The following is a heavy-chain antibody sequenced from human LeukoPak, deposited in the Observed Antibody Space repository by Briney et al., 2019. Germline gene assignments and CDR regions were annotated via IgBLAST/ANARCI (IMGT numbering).Heavy chain of an antibody. Sequence: GGSLRLSCAASGFTFSSYWMSWVRQAPGKGLEWVANIKQDGSEKYYVDSVKGRLTVSRDNSKNTVYLQMNSLRAEDTAVYYCARDGQNLAPYGMDVWGQGTTVTVSS. V-gene: IGHV3-7*01. D-gene: IGHD1-14*01. CDR3: ARDGQNLAPYGMDV. CDR1: GFTFSSYW. CDR2: IKQDGSEK. J-gene: IGHJ6*02.